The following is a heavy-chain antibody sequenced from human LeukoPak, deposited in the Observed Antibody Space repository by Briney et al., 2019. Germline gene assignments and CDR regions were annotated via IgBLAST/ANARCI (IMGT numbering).Heavy chain of an antibody. Sequence: ASVKVSCKASGYTFTSYGISWVRQAPGQGLEWMGWISAYNGNTNYAQKLQGRVTMTTDTSTSTAYTELRSLRSDDTAVYYCARDYYDSSGYSRYWGQGTLVTVSS. V-gene: IGHV1-18*01. D-gene: IGHD3-22*01. CDR2: ISAYNGNT. CDR1: GYTFTSYG. J-gene: IGHJ4*02. CDR3: ARDYYDSSGYSRY.